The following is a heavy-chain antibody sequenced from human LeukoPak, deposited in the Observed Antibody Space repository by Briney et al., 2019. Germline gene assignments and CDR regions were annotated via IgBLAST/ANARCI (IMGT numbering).Heavy chain of an antibody. V-gene: IGHV1-8*03. CDR3: ARARSGSYGKYGMVV. J-gene: IGHJ6*02. CDR2: MNPNSGNT. Sequence: ASVKVSCKASGYTFTSYDINWVRQATGQGLEWMGWMNPNSGNTGYAQKFQGRVTITRNTSISTAYMELSSLRSEDTAVYYCARARSGSYGKYGMVVWGQGTSVTVSS. CDR1: GYTFTSYD. D-gene: IGHD1-26*01.